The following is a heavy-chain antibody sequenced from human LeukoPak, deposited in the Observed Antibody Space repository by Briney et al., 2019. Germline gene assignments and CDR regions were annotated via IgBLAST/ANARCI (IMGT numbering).Heavy chain of an antibody. CDR3: ACRDLSSTWSYP. V-gene: IGHV5-51*01. Sequence: GESLKISCKGIGYSFTSYWSGWVRQMPGKGMEWMGVIYPGDSRTRYNPSFQGQVTISVDKSITTAYLQCVSLKASDTAMYYCACRDLSSTWSYPWGQGTLVTVSS. CDR1: GYSFTSYW. D-gene: IGHD6-13*01. J-gene: IGHJ5*02. CDR2: IYPGDSRT.